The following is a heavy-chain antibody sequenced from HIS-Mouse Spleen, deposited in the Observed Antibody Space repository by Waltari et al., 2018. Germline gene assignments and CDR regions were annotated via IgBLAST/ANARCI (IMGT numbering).Heavy chain of an antibody. D-gene: IGHD6-6*01. V-gene: IGHV3-74*01. CDR2: INSDGSST. CDR3: AREHSSSSDAFDI. Sequence: EVQLVESGGGLVQPGGSLGRSGAASGFTVRSNGTHGVRQAPGKGLVWVSRINSDGSSTSYADSVKGRFTISRDNAKNTLYLQMNSLRAEDTAVYYCAREHSSSSDAFDIWGQGTMVTVSS. J-gene: IGHJ3*02. CDR1: GFTVRSNG.